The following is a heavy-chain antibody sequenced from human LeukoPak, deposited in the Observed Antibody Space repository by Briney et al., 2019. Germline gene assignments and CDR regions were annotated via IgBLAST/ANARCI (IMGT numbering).Heavy chain of an antibody. CDR1: GGSISSSSYY. D-gene: IGHD6-19*01. CDR3: ARRWSSGWYSVSFDY. J-gene: IGHJ4*02. CDR2: IYYSGST. V-gene: IGHV4-39*01. Sequence: SSETLSLTCTVSGGSISSSSYYWGWIRQPPGKGLEWIGSIYYSGSTYYNPSLKSRVTISVDTSKNQFSLKLSSVTAADTAVYYCARRWSSGWYSVSFDYWGQGTLVTVSS.